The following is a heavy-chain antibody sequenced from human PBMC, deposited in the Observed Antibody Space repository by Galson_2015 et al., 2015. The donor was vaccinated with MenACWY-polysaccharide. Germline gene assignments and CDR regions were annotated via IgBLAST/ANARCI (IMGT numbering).Heavy chain of an antibody. CDR3: ASGGPDIVVVPAVDFDY. J-gene: IGHJ4*02. CDR1: GFTFRSYA. V-gene: IGHV3-30-3*01. Sequence: SLRLSCAGSGFTFRSYAMHWVRQAPGKGLEWVAVISYDGSNKYYADSVKGRFTISRDNSKNTLYLQLNSLRAEDTAVYYCASGGPDIVVVPAVDFDYWVQGTLVTVSS. D-gene: IGHD2-2*01. CDR2: ISYDGSNK.